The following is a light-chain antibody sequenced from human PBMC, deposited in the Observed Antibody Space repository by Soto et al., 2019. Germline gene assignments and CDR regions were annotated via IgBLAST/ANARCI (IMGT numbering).Light chain of an antibody. J-gene: IGKJ2*01. Sequence: EIVLTQSPATLSLSPGERATLSCRASQSVRSYLAWYQQKPGQAPRLLIFDASNRATGIPARFSGGGSGTAFTVTIDSLEPEDFAVYYCQQRGAWPYTFGQGTKLEIK. CDR3: QQRGAWPYT. V-gene: IGKV3-11*01. CDR2: DAS. CDR1: QSVRSY.